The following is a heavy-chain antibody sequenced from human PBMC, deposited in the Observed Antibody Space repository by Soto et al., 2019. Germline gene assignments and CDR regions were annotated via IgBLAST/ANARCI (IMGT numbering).Heavy chain of an antibody. J-gene: IGHJ4*02. D-gene: IGHD3-16*02. V-gene: IGHV1-18*01. CDR1: GYTFTSYD. CDR3: ARDRRLRLGDLSLIDY. CDR2: ISTYNDNT. Sequence: QVQLVQSGAEVKKPGASVKVSCKASGYTFTSYDINWVRQAPGQGLEWMGWISTYNDNTNYPQKLQGRVTMTTDTSKTTAYMELRSLRSDDTAVYYCARDRRLRLGDLSLIDYWGQGTLVTVSS.